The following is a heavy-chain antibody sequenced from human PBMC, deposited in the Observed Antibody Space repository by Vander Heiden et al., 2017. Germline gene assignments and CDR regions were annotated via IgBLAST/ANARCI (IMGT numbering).Heavy chain of an antibody. Sequence: QVRLVESGGGVVGPGRSLRLHCAASGFTFSSYGMSWVGQAPGKGLGWVAVIWYDGSNKYYADSVKGRFTISRDNSKNTLYVQMNSLRAEDTAVYYCARVGDSSSGRGYFDYWGQGTLVTVSS. V-gene: IGHV3-33*01. D-gene: IGHD6-6*01. CDR1: GFTFSSYG. CDR2: IWYDGSNK. J-gene: IGHJ4*02. CDR3: ARVGDSSSGRGYFDY.